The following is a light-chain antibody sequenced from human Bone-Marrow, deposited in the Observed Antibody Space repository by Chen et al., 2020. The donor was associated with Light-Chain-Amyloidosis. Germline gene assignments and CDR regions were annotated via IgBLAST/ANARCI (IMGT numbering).Light chain of an antibody. CDR1: QTISSNY. V-gene: IGKV3-20*01. J-gene: IGKJ4*01. CDR2: GSS. CDR3: QQYGTSPLT. Sequence: EIVLTQSPGTLSLSPGEGANLSCRASQTISSNYLTWYQQKFCQAPRLLIYGSSSSATGIPDRFTGSGSGTDFTLTINRLEPEDFAMYYCQQYGTSPLTFGGGTKVEIK.